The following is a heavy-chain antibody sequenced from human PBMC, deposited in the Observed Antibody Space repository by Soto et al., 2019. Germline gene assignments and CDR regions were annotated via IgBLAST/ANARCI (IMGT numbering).Heavy chain of an antibody. CDR2: ISYDGSNK. CDR1: GFTFSSYA. Sequence: QVQLVESGGGVVQPGRSLRLSCAASGFTFSSYAMHWVRRAPGKGLEWVAVISYDGSNKYYADSVKGRFTISRDNSKNTLYLQMNSLRAEDTAVYYCARGSMTTVTTLDYWGQGTLVTVSS. V-gene: IGHV3-30-3*01. CDR3: ARGSMTTVTTLDY. J-gene: IGHJ4*02. D-gene: IGHD4-17*01.